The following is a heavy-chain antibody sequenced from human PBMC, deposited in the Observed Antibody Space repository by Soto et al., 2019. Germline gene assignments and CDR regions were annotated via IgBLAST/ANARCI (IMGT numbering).Heavy chain of an antibody. J-gene: IGHJ6*02. Sequence: SETLSLTCAVYGGTFSGYYWCWIRQPPGTGLEWIGEINPGGSTNCNPSLKSRVTISLDTSKYQFSRKLSSVTAADTAVYYGARLPFSSYYGIRVWGRGSTFTVSS. CDR2: INPGGST. D-gene: IGHD2-2*01. CDR3: ARLPFSSYYGIRV. CDR1: GGTFSGYY. V-gene: IGHV4-34*01.